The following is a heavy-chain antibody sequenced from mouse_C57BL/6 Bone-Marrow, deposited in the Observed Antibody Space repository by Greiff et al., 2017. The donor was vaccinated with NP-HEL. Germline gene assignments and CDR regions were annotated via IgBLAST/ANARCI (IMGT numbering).Heavy chain of an antibody. J-gene: IGHJ2*01. Sequence: SGAELVRPGSSVKMSCKTSGYTFTSYGINWVKQRPGQGLEWIGYIYTGNGYTEYNEKFKGKATLTSDTSSSTAYMQLSSLTSEDSAIYFCARSIIFLTGTFDYWGQGTTLTVSS. CDR1: GYTFTSYG. D-gene: IGHD4-1*01. CDR3: ARSIIFLTGTFDY. CDR2: IYTGNGYT. V-gene: IGHV1-58*01.